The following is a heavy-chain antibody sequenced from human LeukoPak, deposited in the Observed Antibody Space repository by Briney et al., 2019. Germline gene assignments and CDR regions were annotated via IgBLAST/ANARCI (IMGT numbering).Heavy chain of an antibody. Sequence: SETLSLTCNVSGGSISSYYWSWIRQPAGKGLEWIGRIYNSGSTNYNPSLKSRVTMSVDTSKNQFSLKLTSVTAADTAVYYCARALAYCSGDCYSGWFDPWGQGALVTVSS. CDR1: GGSISSYY. CDR2: IYNSGST. J-gene: IGHJ5*02. D-gene: IGHD2-21*02. CDR3: ARALAYCSGDCYSGWFDP. V-gene: IGHV4-4*07.